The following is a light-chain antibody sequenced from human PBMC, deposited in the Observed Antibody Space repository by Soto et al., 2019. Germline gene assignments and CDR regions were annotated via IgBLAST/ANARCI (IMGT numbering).Light chain of an antibody. CDR1: SSNIGSTT. CDR2: NNN. Sequence: QSVLTQPPSASGTPGQRVTIACSGSSSNIGSTTVKWYQQLPGTAPKLLIYNNNQRPSGVPDRFSGSKSGTSASPAISGLQSEDEADDYCAAWDDSLNGVVFGGGTKLTVL. V-gene: IGLV1-44*01. J-gene: IGLJ3*02. CDR3: AAWDDSLNGVV.